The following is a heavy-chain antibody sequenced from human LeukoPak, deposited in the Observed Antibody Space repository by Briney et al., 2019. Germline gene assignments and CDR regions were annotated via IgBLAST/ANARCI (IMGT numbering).Heavy chain of an antibody. J-gene: IGHJ4*02. CDR2: ISSTSSYI. CDR1: RFTFSSYS. CDR3: ARDWDDILTGQFN. D-gene: IGHD3-9*01. V-gene: IGHV3-21*01. Sequence: SGGSLRLSCAASRFTFSSYSMNWVRQAPGKVLEWVSSISSTSSYIYYADSVKGRFTISRDNAKNSLYLQMDSLRAEDTAVYYCARDWDDILTGQFNWGQGTLVTVSS.